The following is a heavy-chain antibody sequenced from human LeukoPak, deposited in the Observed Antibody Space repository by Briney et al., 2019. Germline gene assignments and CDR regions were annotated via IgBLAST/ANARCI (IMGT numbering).Heavy chain of an antibody. J-gene: IGHJ3*02. V-gene: IGHV4-59*04. Sequence: SETLSLTCTVSSGIATTYHWAWIRQSPGKGLEWIGTIYYSGTTHYNPSLQSRLTMFVDISKKQFSLKLTSVTAADTSTYYCARQMGQWLWSFDIWGLGTVVSVSS. CDR1: SGIATTYH. D-gene: IGHD6-19*01. CDR3: ARQMGQWLWSFDI. CDR2: IYYSGTT.